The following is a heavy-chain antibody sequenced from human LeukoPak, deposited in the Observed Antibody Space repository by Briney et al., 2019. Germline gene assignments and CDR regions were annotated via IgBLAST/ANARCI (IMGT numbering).Heavy chain of an antibody. J-gene: IGHJ3*02. V-gene: IGHV4-61*09. CDR1: GDSISSGSYS. CDR2: IYTTTDM. D-gene: IGHD3-9*01. CDR3: ARSHYDILTGHGGAFDI. Sequence: PSETLSLTCTVSGDSISSGSYSWSWIRQPAGKGLEWIGHIYTTTDMKYNPSLKSRVTISVDTSKNQFSLKLSSVTAADTAVYYCARSHYDILTGHGGAFDIWGQGTMVTVSS.